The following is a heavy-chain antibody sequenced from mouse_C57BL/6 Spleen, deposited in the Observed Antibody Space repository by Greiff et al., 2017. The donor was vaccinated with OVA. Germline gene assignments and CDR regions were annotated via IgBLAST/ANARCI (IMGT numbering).Heavy chain of an antibody. CDR2: INPSNGGT. V-gene: IGHV1-53*01. Sequence: QVQLQQPGTELVKPGASVKLSCKASGYTFTSYWMHWVKQRPGQGLEWIGNINPSNGGTNYNEKFKSKATLTVDKSSSTAYMQLSSLTSEDSAVYYWARRGGYYGNYAAWFAYWGQGTLVTVSA. CDR1: GYTFTSYW. CDR3: ARRGGYYGNYAAWFAY. D-gene: IGHD2-1*01. J-gene: IGHJ3*01.